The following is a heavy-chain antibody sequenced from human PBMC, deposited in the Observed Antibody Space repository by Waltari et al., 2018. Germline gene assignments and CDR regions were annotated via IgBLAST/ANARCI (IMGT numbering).Heavy chain of an antibody. CDR3: ARGCLQVAPPYYYYMDV. J-gene: IGHJ6*03. V-gene: IGHV4-34*01. D-gene: IGHD5-12*01. CDR2: INHNESP. CDR1: GGSFSGYS. Sequence: QVQLLQWGAGLLKPSETLSLTCAVYGGSFSGYSWIWLGHLTGKGLEWLGEINHNESPDYHPPLNSPATISIETSKNQFSLKLESVTAADTGVYYCARGCLQVAPPYYYYMDVWDRGTAVTVSS.